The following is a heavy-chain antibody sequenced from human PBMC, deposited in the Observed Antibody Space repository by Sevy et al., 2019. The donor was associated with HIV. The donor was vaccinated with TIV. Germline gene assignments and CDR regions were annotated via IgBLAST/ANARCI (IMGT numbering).Heavy chain of an antibody. J-gene: IGHJ3*02. CDR2: IGAYNGNT. CDR3: ASSGPSGYSPNGAFDI. CDR1: GYTFTSYG. V-gene: IGHV1-18*01. D-gene: IGHD3-22*01. Sequence: ASVKVSCKASGYTFTSYGISWVRQAPGQGLEWMGWIGAYNGNTNYAQKLQGRVTMTTDTSTSTANMELRRLRSDDTAVDYCASSGPSGYSPNGAFDIWGQGTMVTVSS.